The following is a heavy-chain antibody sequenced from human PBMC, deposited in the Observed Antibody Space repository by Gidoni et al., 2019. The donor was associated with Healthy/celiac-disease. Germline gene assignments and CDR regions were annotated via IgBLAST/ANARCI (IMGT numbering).Heavy chain of an antibody. CDR3: ARHRLRDIVVVPAATRFDP. J-gene: IGHJ5*02. Sequence: QLQLPESGPGLVTPSATLSLTRTVPGGSISSRCYYRGWIRQPPGKGLEWIGSIYYNGSNYYNPSLKNRVTISVDTSKNQFSLKLSSVTAADTAVYYCARHRLRDIVVVPAATRFDPWGQGTLVTVSS. D-gene: IGHD2-2*01. CDR1: GGSISSRCYY. V-gene: IGHV4-39*01. CDR2: IYYNGSN.